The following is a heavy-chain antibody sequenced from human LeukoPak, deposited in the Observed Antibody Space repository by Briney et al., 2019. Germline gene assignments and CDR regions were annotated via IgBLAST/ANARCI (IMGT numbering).Heavy chain of an antibody. CDR3: ARDPRGYSYGFAFDY. CDR1: GYTFTGYY. CDR2: INPNSGGT. J-gene: IGHJ4*02. V-gene: IGHV1-2*02. D-gene: IGHD5-18*01. Sequence: ASVKVSCKASGYTFTGYYVHWVRQAPGQGLEWMGWINPNSGGTNYAQKFQGRVTMTRDTSISTAYMELSRLRSDDTAVYYCARDPRGYSYGFAFDYWGQGTLVTVSS.